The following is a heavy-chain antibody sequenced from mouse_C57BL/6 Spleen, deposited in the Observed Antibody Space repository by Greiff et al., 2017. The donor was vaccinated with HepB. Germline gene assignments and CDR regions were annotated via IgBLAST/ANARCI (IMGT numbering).Heavy chain of an antibody. CDR2: IWSGGST. J-gene: IGHJ2*01. Sequence: VQLVESGPGLVQPSQSLSITCTVSGFSLTSYGVHWVRQSPGKGLEWLGVIWSGGSTDYNAAFISRLSISKDNSKSQVFFKMNSLQADDTAIYYCARGNYYGSSLYYFDYWGQGTTLTVSS. D-gene: IGHD1-1*01. CDR1: GFSLTSYG. CDR3: ARGNYYGSSLYYFDY. V-gene: IGHV2-2*01.